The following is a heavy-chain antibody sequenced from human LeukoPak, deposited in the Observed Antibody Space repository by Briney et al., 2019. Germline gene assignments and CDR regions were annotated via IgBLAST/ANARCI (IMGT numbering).Heavy chain of an antibody. CDR2: ISSSGSTI. J-gene: IGHJ4*02. CDR3: ARHLSGVTGYTYGRGIDY. CDR1: GFTFSDYY. D-gene: IGHD5-18*01. Sequence: PGGSLRLSCAASGFTFSDYYMSWIRQAPGKGLEWVSYISSSGSTIYYADSVKGRFTISRDNAKYSLYLQMNSLRAEDTAVYYCARHLSGVTGYTYGRGIDYWGQGTLVTVSS. V-gene: IGHV3-11*04.